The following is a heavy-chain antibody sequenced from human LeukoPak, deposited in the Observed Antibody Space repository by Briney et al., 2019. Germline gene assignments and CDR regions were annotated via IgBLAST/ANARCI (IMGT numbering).Heavy chain of an antibody. J-gene: IGHJ4*02. Sequence: GESLQISFQGSGYSFTSYWIGWVRPMPGKGLAWMGIIYPGDSDTRYSPSFQGQVTISAEKYIRTAYLQWSSLKASDTAMYYCARLGGAVAGTVDYWGQGTLVTVSS. CDR2: IYPGDSDT. CDR3: ARLGGAVAGTVDY. V-gene: IGHV5-51*01. CDR1: GYSFTSYW. D-gene: IGHD6-19*01.